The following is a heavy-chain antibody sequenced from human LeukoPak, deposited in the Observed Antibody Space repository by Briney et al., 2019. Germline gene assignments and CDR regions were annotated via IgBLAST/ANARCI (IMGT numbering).Heavy chain of an antibody. Sequence: GGSLRLSCAASTFTFSDYWMHWVRQAPGKGLEWVANIKQDGSEIYYLDSVKGRFTISRDNAKKSLYLQMNSLRAEDTAVYYCARAGYDSSGYYYEGNYYYYMDVWGRGTTVTISS. CDR2: IKQDGSEI. V-gene: IGHV3-7*01. CDR1: TFTFSDYW. J-gene: IGHJ6*03. CDR3: ARAGYDSSGYYYEGNYYYYMDV. D-gene: IGHD3-22*01.